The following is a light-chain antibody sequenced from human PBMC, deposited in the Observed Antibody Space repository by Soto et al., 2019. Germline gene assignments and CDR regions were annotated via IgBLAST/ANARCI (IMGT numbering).Light chain of an antibody. CDR1: SSDVGGYYY. Sequence: QSALTQPASVSGSPGQSITMSCTGTSSDVGGYYYVSWYQQHPGEVPKLIIFEVSSRPAWISNRFSASKSGNTASLTISGLPAEEEADYYFCSYTTRSSYVFGTGTKVTVL. CDR3: CSYTTRSSYV. V-gene: IGLV2-14*01. CDR2: EVS. J-gene: IGLJ1*01.